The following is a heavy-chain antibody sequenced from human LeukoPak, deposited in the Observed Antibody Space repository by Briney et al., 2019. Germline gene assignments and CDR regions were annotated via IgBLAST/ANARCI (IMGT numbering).Heavy chain of an antibody. Sequence: SETLSLTCTVSGYSISSGYYWGWIRQPPGRGLEWIASIYYRGSTHYNPSLASLKSRVTISGDTSKNQFSLKLSSVTAADTAVYYCARRGYSYGYGWFDPWGQGTLVTVSS. CDR2: IYYRGST. V-gene: IGHV4-38-2*02. D-gene: IGHD5-18*01. J-gene: IGHJ5*02. CDR1: GYSISSGYY. CDR3: ARRGYSYGYGWFDP.